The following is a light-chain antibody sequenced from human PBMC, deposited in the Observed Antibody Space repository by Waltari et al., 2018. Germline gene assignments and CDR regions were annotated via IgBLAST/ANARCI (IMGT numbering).Light chain of an antibody. V-gene: IGKV3-15*01. Sequence: EIVMTQSPVTLSVSPGERATLSCRASQSVSSYLAWYQQKPGQPPRLLIYDASTRATGIPARFSGSGSGTQFTLTISSLQSEDVALYYCQQYNNWPRTFGQGTKLEIK. CDR3: QQYNNWPRT. CDR2: DAS. J-gene: IGKJ2*01. CDR1: QSVSSY.